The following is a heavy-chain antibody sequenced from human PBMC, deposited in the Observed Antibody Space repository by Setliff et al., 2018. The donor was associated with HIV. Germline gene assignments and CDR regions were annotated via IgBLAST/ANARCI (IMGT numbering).Heavy chain of an antibody. CDR1: GFTFNTYW. J-gene: IGHJ4*02. Sequence: PGGSLRLSCAASGFTFNTYWMHWVRQAPGKGLVWVSHGNSDGGDTAYADSLKGRFTISRDTSKNTLHLHMNSLRAEDTAVYYCARQAHPRGYYGSAGLFDYLGQGTPVTVSS. D-gene: IGHD3-22*01. CDR2: GNSDGGDT. CDR3: ARQAHPRGYYGSAGLFDY. V-gene: IGHV3-74*01.